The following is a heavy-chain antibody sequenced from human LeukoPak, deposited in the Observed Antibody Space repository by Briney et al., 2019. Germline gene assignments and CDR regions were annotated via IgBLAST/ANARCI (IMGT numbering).Heavy chain of an antibody. D-gene: IGHD4-11*01. CDR2: ISSYGTTT. CDR1: GFTFSDYY. CDR3: ARDNSSLDYWGQVDY. V-gene: IGHV3-11*04. Sequence: GGSLRLSCAASGFTFSDYYMSWIRQAPGKGLEWVSYISSYGTTTYYGDSVKGRFTIPRDNAKNSLYLQMNSLRAEDTAVYYCARDNSSLDYWGQVDYWGQGTLVTVSS. J-gene: IGHJ4*02.